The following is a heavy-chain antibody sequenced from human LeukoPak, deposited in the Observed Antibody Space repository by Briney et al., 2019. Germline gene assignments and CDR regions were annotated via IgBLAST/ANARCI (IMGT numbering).Heavy chain of an antibody. CDR3: ARDPKHTYYYDKGGY. J-gene: IGHJ4*02. CDR1: GYTFTSCY. Sequence: ASVKVSCKASGYTFTSCYMHWVRQAPGQGREWMGIINPSGGSTSYAQKFQGRVTMTRDTSTSTVYMELSSLRSEDTAVYYCARDPKHTYYYDKGGYWRQGTLVTVSS. D-gene: IGHD3-22*01. CDR2: INPSGGST. V-gene: IGHV1-46*01.